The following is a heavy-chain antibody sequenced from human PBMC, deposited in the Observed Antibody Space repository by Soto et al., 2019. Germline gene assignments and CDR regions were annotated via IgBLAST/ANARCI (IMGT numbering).Heavy chain of an antibody. CDR2: INSDGSST. J-gene: IGHJ4*02. CDR1: GFTFSSYW. CDR3: ASGLIVVVPAARLTGTTLGY. D-gene: IGHD2-2*01. V-gene: IGHV3-74*01. Sequence: PGGSLRLSCAASGFTFSSYWMHWVRQAPGKGLVWVSRINSDGSSTSYADSVKGRFTISRDNAKNTLYLQMNSLRAEDTAVYYFASGLIVVVPAARLTGTTLGYWGQGTLVTVSS.